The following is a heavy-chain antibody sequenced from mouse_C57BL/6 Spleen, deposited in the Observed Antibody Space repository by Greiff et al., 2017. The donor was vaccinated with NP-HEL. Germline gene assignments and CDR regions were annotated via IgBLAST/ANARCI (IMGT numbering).Heavy chain of an antibody. V-gene: IGHV1-50*01. CDR1: GYTFTSYW. J-gene: IGHJ2*01. Sequence: QVQLKESGAELVKPGASVKLSCKASGYTFTSYWMQWVKQRPGQGLEWIGEIDPSDSYTNYNQKFKGKATLTVDTSSSTAYMQLSSLTSEDSAVYYCARGRFDYWGQGTTLTVSS. CDR3: ARGRFDY. CDR2: IDPSDSYT.